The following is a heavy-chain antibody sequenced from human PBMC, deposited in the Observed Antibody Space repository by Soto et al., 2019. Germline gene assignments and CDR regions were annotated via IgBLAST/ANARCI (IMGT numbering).Heavy chain of an antibody. CDR2: ISGSGGST. Sequence: EVQLLESGGGLVQPGGSLRLSCAASGFTFSSYAMSWVRQAPGKGLEWVSAISGSGGSTYYADTVKGRFTISRDNSKNTLYLQMNSLRAEDTAVYYCAKDRIDIVATTLDVWGKGTTLTVSS. D-gene: IGHD5-12*01. CDR1: GFTFSSYA. CDR3: AKDRIDIVATTLDV. V-gene: IGHV3-23*01. J-gene: IGHJ6*04.